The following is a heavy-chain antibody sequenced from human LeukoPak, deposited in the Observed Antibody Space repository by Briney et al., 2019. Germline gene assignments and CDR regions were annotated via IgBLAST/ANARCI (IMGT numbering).Heavy chain of an antibody. D-gene: IGHD4-17*01. J-gene: IGHJ2*01. Sequence: SQTLSLTCTVSGGPISSGSYYWSWIRQPAGKGLEWIGRIYTSGSTNYNPSLKSRVTISVDTSKNQFSLKLSSVTAADTAVYYCARVGTVTTQGIWYFDLWGRGTLVTVSS. CDR1: GGPISSGSYY. CDR2: IYTSGST. V-gene: IGHV4-61*02. CDR3: ARVGTVTTQGIWYFDL.